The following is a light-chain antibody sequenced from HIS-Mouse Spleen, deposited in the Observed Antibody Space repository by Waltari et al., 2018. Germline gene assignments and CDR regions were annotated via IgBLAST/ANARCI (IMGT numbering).Light chain of an antibody. V-gene: IGLV3-19*01. J-gene: IGLJ2*01. Sequence: VALGQTVRITCQGDSLRSYYASWYQQKPGQAPVLVIYGKNNRPSGIPDRFSGSSSGNTASLTITGAQAEDEADDYCNSRDSSGNHLVFGGGTKLTVL. CDR1: SLRSYY. CDR2: GKN. CDR3: NSRDSSGNHLV.